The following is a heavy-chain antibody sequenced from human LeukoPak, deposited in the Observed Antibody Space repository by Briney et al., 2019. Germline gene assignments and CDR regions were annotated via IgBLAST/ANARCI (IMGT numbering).Heavy chain of an antibody. V-gene: IGHV3-53*01. CDR2: IYSGGST. Sequence: GGSLRLSCAASGFTVSSKYMSWVRQAPGKGLEWVSVIYSGGSTYYADSVKGRFTISRDNSKNTLYLQMNSLRAEDTAVYYCARDSIGPFDYWGQGTLVIVSS. CDR3: ARDSIGPFDY. CDR1: GFTVSSKY. D-gene: IGHD2-21*01. J-gene: IGHJ4*02.